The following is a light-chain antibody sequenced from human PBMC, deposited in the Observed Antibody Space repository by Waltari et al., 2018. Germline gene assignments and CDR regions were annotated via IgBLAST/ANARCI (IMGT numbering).Light chain of an antibody. CDR1: QSISSY. V-gene: IGKV1-39*01. J-gene: IGKJ5*01. Sequence: DIQMTQSPSSLSASVGDRVTITCRASQSISSYLNWYQQKPGKAPKLLIYAASSLQSGVPSRFNVSGSGTDFTLTISSLQPEDFATYYCQQSYSTPITFGQGTRLEIK. CDR3: QQSYSTPIT. CDR2: AAS.